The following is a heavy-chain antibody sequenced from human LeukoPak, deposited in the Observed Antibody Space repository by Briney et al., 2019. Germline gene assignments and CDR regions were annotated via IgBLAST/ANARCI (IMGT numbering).Heavy chain of an antibody. CDR3: ARDLAVSYYYDSSGYPNDY. V-gene: IGHV1-2*02. CDR2: INPNSSGT. D-gene: IGHD3-22*01. Sequence: ASVKVSCKASGYTFTGYYMHWVRQAPGQGLEWMGWINPNSSGTNYAQKFQGRVTITRDTSISTAYMELSRLRSDDTAVYYCARDLAVSYYYDSSGYPNDYWGQGTLVTVSS. J-gene: IGHJ4*02. CDR1: GYTFTGYY.